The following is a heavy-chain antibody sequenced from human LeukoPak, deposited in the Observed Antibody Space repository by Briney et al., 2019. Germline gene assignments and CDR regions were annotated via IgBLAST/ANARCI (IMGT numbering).Heavy chain of an antibody. CDR1: GFTFSSYW. D-gene: IGHD3-10*01. J-gene: IGHJ4*02. CDR3: ARDGSFVSYYFDY. CDR2: IKQDGSEK. Sequence: GGSLRLSCAASGFTFSSYWMSWVRQAPGKGLEWVGNIKQDGSEKYYVDSVKGRFTIPRDNAKNTLYLQMNSLRAEDTAVYYCARDGSFVSYYFDYWGQGTLVTVSS. V-gene: IGHV3-7*01.